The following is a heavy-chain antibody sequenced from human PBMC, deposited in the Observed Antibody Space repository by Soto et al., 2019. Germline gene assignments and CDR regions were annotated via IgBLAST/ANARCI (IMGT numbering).Heavy chain of an antibody. CDR2: TSAYNGNT. J-gene: IGHJ1*01. V-gene: IGHV1-18*04. Sequence: ASVKVSGKASGYTFTSYGISWVRQAPGQGHEWMGWTSAYNGNTNYAQKLQGRVTMTTDTSTSTAYMELRRLRSDDTAVYYCARDNLAVASTYCVAGYFQHWDQGTLVTVSS. D-gene: IGHD6-19*01. CDR1: GYTFTSYG. CDR3: ARDNLAVASTYCVAGYFQH.